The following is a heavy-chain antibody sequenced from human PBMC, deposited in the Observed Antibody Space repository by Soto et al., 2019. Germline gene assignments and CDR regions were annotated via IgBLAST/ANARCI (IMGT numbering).Heavy chain of an antibody. CDR3: ARDYIHELRLGELYDY. V-gene: IGHV1-18*01. D-gene: IGHD3-16*01. CDR2: ISAYNGNT. CDR1: GYTFTSYG. J-gene: IGHJ4*02. Sequence: ASVKVSCKASGYTFTSYGISWVRQAPGQGLEWMGWISAYNGNTNYAQKLQGRVTMTTDTSTSTAYMELRSLRSDDTAVYYCARDYIHELRLGELYDYWGQGTLVTVSS.